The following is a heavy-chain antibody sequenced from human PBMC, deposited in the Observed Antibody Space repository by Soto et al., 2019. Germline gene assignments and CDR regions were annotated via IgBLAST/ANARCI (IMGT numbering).Heavy chain of an antibody. CDR2: FDPEDGET. CDR1: GYTLTELS. J-gene: IGHJ6*02. CDR3: ATPASIAARPDWGRTNYGMDV. D-gene: IGHD6-6*01. Sequence: QVQLVQSGAEVKKPGASVKVSCKVSGYTLTELSMHWVRQAPGKGLEWMGGFDPEDGETIYAQKFQGRVTMTEDTSTDTASMELSSLRSEDTAVYYCATPASIAARPDWGRTNYGMDVWGQGTTVTVSS. V-gene: IGHV1-24*01.